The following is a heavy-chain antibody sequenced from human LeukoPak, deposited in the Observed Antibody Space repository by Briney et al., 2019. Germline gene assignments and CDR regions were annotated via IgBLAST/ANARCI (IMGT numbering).Heavy chain of an antibody. J-gene: IGHJ4*01. CDR1: GGSISSDY. CDR2: IFRDGYT. V-gene: IGHV4-38-2*02. Sequence: PSETLSLTCSVSGGSISSDYWGWIRQPPGKGLEWIGAIFRDGYTYYTPSLESRVIISIDTFEDQFSLKLNSVTAADTAVYYCARGGGKTGPFHYWXXGAXVXVSS. D-gene: IGHD3-9*01. CDR3: ARGGGKTGPFHY.